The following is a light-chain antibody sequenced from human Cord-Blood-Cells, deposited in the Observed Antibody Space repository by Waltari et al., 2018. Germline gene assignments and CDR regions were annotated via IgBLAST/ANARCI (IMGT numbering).Light chain of an antibody. J-gene: IGLJ3*02. Sequence: SYVRTQPPSVSVAPGKTARSTCGGNNIGSKSVHWYQQKPGQDPVLGIYYDSDRPSGIPERFSGSNSGNTATLTISRVEAGDEADYYCQVWDSSSDHWVFGGGTKLTVL. CDR3: QVWDSSSDHWV. V-gene: IGLV3-21*04. CDR2: YDS. CDR1: NIGSKS.